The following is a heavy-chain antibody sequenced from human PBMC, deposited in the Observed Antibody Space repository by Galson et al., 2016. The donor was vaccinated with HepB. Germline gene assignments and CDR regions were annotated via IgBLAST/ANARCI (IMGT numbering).Heavy chain of an antibody. CDR1: GFTFSSHA. V-gene: IGHV3-48*03. CDR3: ARDLVYPGDYGKYYYYGMDV. J-gene: IGHJ6*02. CDR2: ISSSGTTI. Sequence: SLRLSCAASGFTFSSHAMNWVRQAPGKGLEWLSYISSSGTTIYYADSVKGGFTISRDNARNSLYLQMNSLRVEDTAVYYCARDLVYPGDYGKYYYYGMDVWGQGTTVTVSS. D-gene: IGHD4-17*01.